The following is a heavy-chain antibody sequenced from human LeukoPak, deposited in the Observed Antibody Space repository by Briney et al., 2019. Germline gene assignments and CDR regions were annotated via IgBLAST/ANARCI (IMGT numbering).Heavy chain of an antibody. CDR2: INHSGST. V-gene: IGHV4-34*01. CDR1: GGSFSGYY. Sequence: SETLSLTCAVYGGSFSGYYWSWIRQPPGKGLEWIGEINHSGSTNHNPSLKSRVTISVDTSKNQFSLKLSSVTAADTAVYYCAIMTGPFDPWGQGTLVTVSS. D-gene: IGHD3-9*01. CDR3: AIMTGPFDP. J-gene: IGHJ5*02.